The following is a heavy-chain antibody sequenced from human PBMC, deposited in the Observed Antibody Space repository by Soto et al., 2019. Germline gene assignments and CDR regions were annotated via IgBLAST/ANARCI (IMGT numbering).Heavy chain of an antibody. Sequence: QVQLVQSGAEVKKPGASVQVSCKASGLAFPIYDIIWVRQTIGQGLEFMGWMNPSGSNTGYAQKFQGRATFTWNTPTSTAYMDLSGLRSEDTAVYYCARYRTKVPVAFDVWGQGTMVTVSS. J-gene: IGHJ3*01. V-gene: IGHV1-8*01. D-gene: IGHD3-16*02. CDR1: GLAFPIYD. CDR3: ARYRTKVPVAFDV. CDR2: MNPSGSNT.